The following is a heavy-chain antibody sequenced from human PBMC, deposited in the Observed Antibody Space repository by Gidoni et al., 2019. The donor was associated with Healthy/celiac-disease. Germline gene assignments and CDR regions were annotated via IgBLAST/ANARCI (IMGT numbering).Heavy chain of an antibody. Sequence: EVQLVESGGGLVQPGGSLKLSCAASGFPFSRSAMHWVRQASGKGLEWVGRIRSKANSYETAYAASVKGRFTISRDDSKNTAYLQMNSLKTEDTAVYYCTSALAPDSSGYYAIDYWGQGTLVTVSS. J-gene: IGHJ4*02. V-gene: IGHV3-73*02. CDR1: GFPFSRSA. CDR2: IRSKANSYET. D-gene: IGHD3-22*01. CDR3: TSALAPDSSGYYAIDY.